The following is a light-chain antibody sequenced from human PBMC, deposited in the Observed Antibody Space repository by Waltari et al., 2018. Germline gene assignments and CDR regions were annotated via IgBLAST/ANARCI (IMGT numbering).Light chain of an antibody. Sequence: DIVMTQSPDSLAVSLGEKATINRKSNQSLLYNSNNKNYVAWYQQKPGQPLELLFYWASSRESGVPDRFSGSGSGTDFTLTIGSLQAEDVAVYYCQQYYTAPYTFGQGTKLEIK. V-gene: IGKV4-1*01. CDR3: QQYYTAPYT. CDR2: WAS. J-gene: IGKJ2*01. CDR1: QSLLYNSNNKNY.